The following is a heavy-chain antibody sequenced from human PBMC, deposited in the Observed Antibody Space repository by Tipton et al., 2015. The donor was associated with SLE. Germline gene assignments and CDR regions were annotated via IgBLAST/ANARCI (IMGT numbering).Heavy chain of an antibody. J-gene: IGHJ3*02. V-gene: IGHV4-39*07. D-gene: IGHD3-22*01. Sequence: TLSLTCTVSGGSISSSSYYWGWIRQPPGKGLEWIGSIYYSGSTYYNPALKSRHTISVDTSKNQFSLKLSSVTAADTAVYYCARETAYYYDSSGYGNDDFDIWGQGTMVTVSS. CDR3: ARETAYYYDSSGYGNDDFDI. CDR1: GGSISSSSYY. CDR2: IYYSGST.